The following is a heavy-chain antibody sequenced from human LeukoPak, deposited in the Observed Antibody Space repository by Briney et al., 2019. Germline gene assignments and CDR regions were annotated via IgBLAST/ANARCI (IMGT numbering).Heavy chain of an antibody. CDR3: ARGRRYCSGGSCYHFDY. Sequence: SETLSLTCTVSDDSISDYYRGWIRQPPGKGLEWIGYIYYSGSTNYNPSLKSRVTISVDTSKNQFSLKLSSVTAADTAVYYCARGRRYCSGGSCYHFDYWGQGTLVTVSS. D-gene: IGHD2-15*01. CDR1: DDSISDYY. J-gene: IGHJ4*02. V-gene: IGHV4-59*01. CDR2: IYYSGST.